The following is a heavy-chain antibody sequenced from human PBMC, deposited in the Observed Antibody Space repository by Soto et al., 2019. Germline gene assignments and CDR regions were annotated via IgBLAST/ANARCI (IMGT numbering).Heavy chain of an antibody. J-gene: IGHJ3*02. D-gene: IGHD3-9*01. CDR1: GGSMSPYY. V-gene: IGHV3-15*01. CDR2: IKSKTDGGTT. Sequence: ETLSLTCSVFGGSMSPYYWSWVRQAPGKGLEWVGRIKSKTDGGTTDYAAPVKGRFTISRDDSKNTLYLQMNSLKTEDTAVYYCTTDLRTYYDILTGRPDAFDIWGQGTMVTVSS. CDR3: TTDLRTYYDILTGRPDAFDI.